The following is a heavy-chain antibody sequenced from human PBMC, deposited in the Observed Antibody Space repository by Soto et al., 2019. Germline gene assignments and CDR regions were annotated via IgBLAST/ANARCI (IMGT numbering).Heavy chain of an antibody. CDR1: GFTFSNAW. Sequence: GGSLRLSCAASGFTFSNAWLNWVRQAPGKGLEWVGRIKSKTEGGTTDYAAPVKGRFTFSRDDSINTLFLQMNSLKPDDTAVYYCTTSLSLTYGQLLSNPGYYSYGMDVWGQGTTVTVSS. CDR3: TTSLSLTYGQLLSNPGYYSYGMDV. D-gene: IGHD1-26*01. V-gene: IGHV3-15*07. J-gene: IGHJ6*02. CDR2: IKSKTEGGTT.